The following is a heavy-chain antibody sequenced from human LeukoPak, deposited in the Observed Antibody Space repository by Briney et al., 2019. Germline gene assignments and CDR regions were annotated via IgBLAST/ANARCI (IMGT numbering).Heavy chain of an antibody. V-gene: IGHV4-39*01. CDR2: IYYSGST. D-gene: IGHD3-10*01. J-gene: IGHJ5*02. CDR1: GGSISSSSYY. CDR3: ARRVWDLFWFDP. Sequence: KPSQTLSLTCTVSGGSISSSSYYWGWIRQPPGKGLEWIGSIYYSGSTYYNPSLKSRVTISVDTSKNQFSLKLSSVTAADTAVYYCARRVWDLFWFDPWGQGTLVTVSS.